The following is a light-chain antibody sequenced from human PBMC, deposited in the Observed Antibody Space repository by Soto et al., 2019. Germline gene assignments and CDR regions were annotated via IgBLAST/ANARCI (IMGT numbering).Light chain of an antibody. V-gene: IGLV2-14*01. CDR1: SSDVGGYNY. CDR2: EVS. J-gene: IGLJ3*02. CDR3: SSYTSTNTLYWV. Sequence: QSALTQAASVSGSPGQSITISCTGASSDVGGYNYVSWYQQHPGKAPKLMIYEVSNRPSGVSNRFSGSKSGNTASLTISGLQAEDEADYYCSSYTSTNTLYWVFGGGTKLTV.